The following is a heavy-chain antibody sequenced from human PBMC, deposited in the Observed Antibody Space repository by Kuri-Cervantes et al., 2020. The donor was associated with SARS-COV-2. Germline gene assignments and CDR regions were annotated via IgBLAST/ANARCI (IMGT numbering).Heavy chain of an antibody. CDR3: ARLAGGVTATWYFDL. CDR1: GFTFSSYA. J-gene: IGHJ2*01. D-gene: IGHD2-15*01. Sequence: GESLKISCAASGFTFSSYAMSWVRQAPGKGLEWVSAISGSGGSTYYADSVKGRFTISRDHSKNTLYLQMNSLRAEDTAVYYCARLAGGVTATWYFDLWGRGTLVTFSS. V-gene: IGHV3-23*01. CDR2: ISGSGGST.